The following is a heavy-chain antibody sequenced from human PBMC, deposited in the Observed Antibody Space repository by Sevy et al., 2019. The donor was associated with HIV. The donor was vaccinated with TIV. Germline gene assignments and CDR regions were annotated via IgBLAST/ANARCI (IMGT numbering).Heavy chain of an antibody. CDR1: RFTVNNNY. V-gene: IGHV3-66*01. Sequence: GSLRLSCAASRFTVNNNYMTWVRQAPGKGLEGISIIYSDATTYHADSVKDRFNISRDNSKNMLYLQMNNLRVEDTAVYYCARGKTGYGYALSYWGQGTLVTVSS. CDR3: ARGKTGYGYALSY. CDR2: IYSDATT. D-gene: IGHD5-18*01. J-gene: IGHJ4*02.